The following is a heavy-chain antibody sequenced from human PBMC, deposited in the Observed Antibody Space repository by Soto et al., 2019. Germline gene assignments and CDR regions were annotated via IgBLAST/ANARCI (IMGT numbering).Heavy chain of an antibody. J-gene: IGHJ2*01. CDR3: VQDNLPGGSYENWYFAL. V-gene: IGHV3-30*18. D-gene: IGHD1-26*01. CDR1: GFTFSSYG. Sequence: QVQLVESGGGVVQPGRSLRLSCVGSGFTFSSYGMHWVRQAPGKGLEWLAVISFDGNYKYHADSVKGRFTISRDNSKNTLFLEMSRRSSEETAVYYWVQDNLPGGSYENWYFALGGRGPLVPVSS. CDR2: ISFDGNYK.